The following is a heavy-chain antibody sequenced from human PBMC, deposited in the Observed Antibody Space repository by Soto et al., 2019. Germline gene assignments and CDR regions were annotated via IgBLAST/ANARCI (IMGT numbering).Heavy chain of an antibody. Sequence: GGSLRLSCAASGFPFTRYSMNLVRQAPGKGLEWVSSISSTTNYIYYGDSMKGRFTISRENAKNSLYLEMNSLRAEDTAVYYCARESEDLTSNFDYWGQGTLVTVSS. V-gene: IGHV3-21*06. CDR3: ARESEDLTSNFDY. J-gene: IGHJ4*02. CDR1: GFPFTRYS. CDR2: ISSTTNYI.